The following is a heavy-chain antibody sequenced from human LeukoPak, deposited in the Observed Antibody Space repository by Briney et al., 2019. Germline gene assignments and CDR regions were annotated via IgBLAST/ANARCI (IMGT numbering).Heavy chain of an antibody. D-gene: IGHD4-17*01. CDR1: GFTFSSYA. J-gene: IGHJ4*02. Sequence: GGSLRLSCAASGFTFSSYAMSLVRPAPGKGLEWVSTISGSGGSTYYADSVKGRFTISRDNSKNTLYLQMNSLRAEDTAVYYCAKPVYGDYAHWGQGTLVTVSS. V-gene: IGHV3-23*01. CDR2: ISGSGGST. CDR3: AKPVYGDYAH.